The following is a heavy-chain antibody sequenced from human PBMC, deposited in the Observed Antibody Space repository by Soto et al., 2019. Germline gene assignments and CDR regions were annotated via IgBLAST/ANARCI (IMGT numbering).Heavy chain of an antibody. CDR2: IWYDGSKS. D-gene: IGHD3-16*01. CDR1: GFTFSSYG. J-gene: IGHJ5*02. Sequence: QVQLIESGGGVVQPGTSLRLSCAASGFTFSSYGFHWVRQAPGKGLEWVADIWYDGSKSFYTDSVRGRFTISRDDSENSLYLKMAGLRGEDTVFFFGARVWGFCMGGSAALCFAPWGPGTLLLVPS. V-gene: IGHV3-33*01. CDR3: ARVWGFCMGGSAALCFAP.